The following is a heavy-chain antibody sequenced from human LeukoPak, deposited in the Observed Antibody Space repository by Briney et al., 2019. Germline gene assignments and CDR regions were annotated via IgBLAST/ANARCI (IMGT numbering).Heavy chain of an antibody. CDR3: ASRKLGNDY. Sequence: ASETLSLTCTVSGGSVSDYYWSWIRQSPGKGLEWIGYIYYTGSSSYNPSLRSRVTISADTSKNQFALKLSSVTAADTAVYYWASRKLGNDYWGQGTLVTVSS. D-gene: IGHD7-27*01. J-gene: IGHJ4*01. V-gene: IGHV4-59*02. CDR2: IYYTGSS. CDR1: GGSVSDYY.